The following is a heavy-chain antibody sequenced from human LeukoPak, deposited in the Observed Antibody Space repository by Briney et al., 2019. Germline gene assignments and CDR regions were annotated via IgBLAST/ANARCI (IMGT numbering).Heavy chain of an antibody. CDR3: ARDKRGYSYGLFDY. V-gene: IGHV4-59*01. CDR2: IYYSGST. CDR1: GGSISSYY. J-gene: IGHJ4*02. Sequence: SETLSLTCTVSGGSISSYYWSWIRQPPGKGLEWIGYIYYSGSTNYNPSLKSRVTISVDTSKNQFSLKLSSVTAADMAVYYCARDKRGYSYGLFDYWGQGTLVTVSS. D-gene: IGHD5-18*01.